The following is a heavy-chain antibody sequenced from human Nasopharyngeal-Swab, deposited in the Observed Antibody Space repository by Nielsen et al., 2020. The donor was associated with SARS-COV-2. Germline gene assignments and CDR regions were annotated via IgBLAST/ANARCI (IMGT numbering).Heavy chain of an antibody. CDR1: GGSISSYY. Sequence: SETLSLTCTASGGSISSYYWSWIRQPAGKGLEWIGRIYTSGSTNYNPSLKSRVTMSVDTSKNQFSLKLSSVTAADTAVYYCARDSSRRSRGSYYYYGMDVWGQGTTVTVSS. J-gene: IGHJ6*02. D-gene: IGHD3-3*01. CDR3: ARDSSRRSRGSYYYYGMDV. CDR2: IYTSGST. V-gene: IGHV4-4*07.